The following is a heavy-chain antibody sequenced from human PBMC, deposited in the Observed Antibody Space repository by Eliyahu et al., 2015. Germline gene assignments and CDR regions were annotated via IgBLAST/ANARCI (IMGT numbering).Heavy chain of an antibody. CDR3: AILHVSGYPHGSFIDY. D-gene: IGHD3-22*01. CDR1: GXXFXNYG. Sequence: QVQLVESGGGVVQPGTSLRLSXAASGXXFXNYGMHWVRQAPGKGLXWVXLIWYDGSDKYYADSVKGRFTISRDNSRNTLFLQMNSLGAEDTAVYHCAILHVSGYPHGSFIDYWGQGTLVTVSS. CDR2: IWYDGSDK. V-gene: IGHV3-33*03. J-gene: IGHJ4*02.